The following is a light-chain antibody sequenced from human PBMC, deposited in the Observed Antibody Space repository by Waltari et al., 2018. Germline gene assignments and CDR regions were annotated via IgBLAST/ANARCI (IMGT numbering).Light chain of an antibody. Sequence: DIQMTQSPSSLSASVGDRVTIPSRASQDISSWLAWYQQKPGKAPLLLIYKASSLQTGVPSRFSGSGSGTDFTLTISSLQPEDFATYYCHQYNSVPPTFGGGTKVDIK. CDR1: QDISSW. CDR3: HQYNSVPPT. J-gene: IGKJ4*01. V-gene: IGKV1-5*03. CDR2: KAS.